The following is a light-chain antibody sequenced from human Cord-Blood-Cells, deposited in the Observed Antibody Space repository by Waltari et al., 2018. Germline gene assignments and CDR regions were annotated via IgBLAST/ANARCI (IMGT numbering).Light chain of an antibody. V-gene: IGLV2-14*01. CDR2: DVS. CDR1: SSAVGGDNY. CDR3: SSYTSSSTWV. J-gene: IGLJ3*02. Sequence: QSALTQPASVSGSPGQSTTISCTGTSSAVGGDNYVSWYQQHPGKAPKLMIYDVSKRPSGVSNRFSGSKSGNTASLTISGLQAEDEADYYCSSYTSSSTWVFGGGTKLTVL.